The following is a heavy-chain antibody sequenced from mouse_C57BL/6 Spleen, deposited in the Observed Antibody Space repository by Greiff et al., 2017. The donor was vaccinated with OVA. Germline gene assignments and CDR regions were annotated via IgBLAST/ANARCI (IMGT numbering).Heavy chain of an antibody. D-gene: IGHD3-2*02. CDR2: INPSNGGT. CDR1: GYTFTSYW. V-gene: IGHV1-53*01. J-gene: IGHJ3*01. Sequence: QVQLQQPGTELVKPGASVTLSCKASGYTFTSYWMHWVKQRPGQGLEWIGNINPSNGGTNYNEKFKSKATLTVDKSSSPAYMQLSSLTSEAAAVYYCARDSSGYGFAYWGQGTLVTVSA. CDR3: ARDSSGYGFAY.